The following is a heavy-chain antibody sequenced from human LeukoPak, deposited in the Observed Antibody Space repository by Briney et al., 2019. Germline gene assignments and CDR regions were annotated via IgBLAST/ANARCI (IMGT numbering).Heavy chain of an antibody. CDR3: ARELSQIVWGGLDY. V-gene: IGHV3-33*05. D-gene: IGHD2-21*01. J-gene: IGHJ4*02. CDR1: GFIFSHYG. Sequence: GRSLRLSCAASGFIFSHYGLHWVRQAPGKGLEWVAVIQNDASTENFADSVKGRFTISRDNSKDTVFLQMNSLRVEDTAVYYCARELSQIVWGGLDYGGQGTLVTVSS. CDR2: IQNDASTE.